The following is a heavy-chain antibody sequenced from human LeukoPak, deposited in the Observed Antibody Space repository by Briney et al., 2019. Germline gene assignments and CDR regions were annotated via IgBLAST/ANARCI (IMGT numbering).Heavy chain of an antibody. D-gene: IGHD4-11*01. CDR2: IYYSGST. Sequence: SETLSLTCTVSGDSISSYYWSWIRQPPGKGLEWIGYIYYSGSTNYNPSLKSRVTISVDTSKNQFSLKLSSVTAADTAVYYCARGMTTNYYYYYGMDVWGQGTTVTVSS. CDR3: ARGMTTNYYYYYGMDV. J-gene: IGHJ6*02. V-gene: IGHV4-59*01. CDR1: GDSISSYY.